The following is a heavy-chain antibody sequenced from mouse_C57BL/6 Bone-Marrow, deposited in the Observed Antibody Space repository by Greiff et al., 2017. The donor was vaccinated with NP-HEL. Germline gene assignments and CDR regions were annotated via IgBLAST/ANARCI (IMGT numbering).Heavy chain of an antibody. Sequence: EVKLMESGPGLVKPSQSLSLTCSVTGYSITSGYYWNWIRQFPGNKLEWMGYISYDGSNNYNPSLKNRISITRDTSKNQFFLKLNSVTTEDTATYYCAYDGYYRFAYWGQGTLVTVSA. J-gene: IGHJ3*01. V-gene: IGHV3-6*01. D-gene: IGHD2-3*01. CDR3: AYDGYYRFAY. CDR2: ISYDGSN. CDR1: GYSITSGYY.